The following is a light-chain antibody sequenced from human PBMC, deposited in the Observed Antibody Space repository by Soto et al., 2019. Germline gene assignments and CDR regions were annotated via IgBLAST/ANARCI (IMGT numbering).Light chain of an antibody. V-gene: IGKV3-15*01. CDR1: QGVSTY. J-gene: IGKJ4*01. CDR2: GLS. CDR3: QQYYDWPLT. Sequence: EIVMTQSPATLSVSPGERATLFCRASQGVSTYLAWYQQKPGQAPRLLIYGLSTRATGIPARFSGSGSGTEFTLTISSLQSEDFAVYYCQQYYDWPLTFGGGTKVEVK.